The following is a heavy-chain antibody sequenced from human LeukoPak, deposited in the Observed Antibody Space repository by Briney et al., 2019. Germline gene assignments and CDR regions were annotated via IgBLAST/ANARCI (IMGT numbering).Heavy chain of an antibody. CDR3: ATLPRGPTGYVGYGGEDY. CDR1: GFTFSIYA. V-gene: IGHV3-23*01. D-gene: IGHD5-12*01. CDR2: ITGSGGST. J-gene: IGHJ4*02. Sequence: GGSLRLSCAASGFTFSIYAMTWVRQAPGKGLQWVSAITGSGGSTYYAGSVKGRFTMSRDNSKNTLYLRMNGLRAEDTAVYYCATLPRGPTGYVGYGGEDYWGQGTLVTVS.